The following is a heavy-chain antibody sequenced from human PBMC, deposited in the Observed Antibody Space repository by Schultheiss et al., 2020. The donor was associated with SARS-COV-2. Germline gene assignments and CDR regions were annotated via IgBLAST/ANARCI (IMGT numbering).Heavy chain of an antibody. CDR3: ARPGTYYYYGMDV. D-gene: IGHD1-1*01. J-gene: IGHJ6*02. CDR2: ISGSGGST. CDR1: GFTFSSYA. Sequence: GGSLRLSCAASGFTFSSYAMSWVRQAPGKGLEWVSAISGSGGSTYYADSVKGRFTISRDNSKNTLYLQMNSLRAEDTAVYYCARPGTYYYYGMDVWGQGTTVTVSS. V-gene: IGHV3-23*01.